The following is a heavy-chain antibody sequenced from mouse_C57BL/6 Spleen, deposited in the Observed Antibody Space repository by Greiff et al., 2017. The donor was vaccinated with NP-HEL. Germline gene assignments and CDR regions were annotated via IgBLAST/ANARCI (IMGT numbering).Heavy chain of an antibody. J-gene: IGHJ4*01. Sequence: VHLVESGAELVKPGASVKISCKTSGYAFSSYWMNWVKQRPGKGLEWIGQIYPGDGDTNYNGKFKGKATLTADKSSSTAYMQLSSLTSEDSAVYFCARGPPVVATKAMDYWGQGTSVTVSS. CDR1: GYAFSSYW. CDR2: IYPGDGDT. D-gene: IGHD1-1*01. CDR3: ARGPPVVATKAMDY. V-gene: IGHV1-80*01.